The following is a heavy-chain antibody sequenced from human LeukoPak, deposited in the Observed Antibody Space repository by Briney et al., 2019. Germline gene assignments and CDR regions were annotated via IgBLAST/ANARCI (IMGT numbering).Heavy chain of an antibody. J-gene: IGHJ4*02. Sequence: GGSLRLSCAASGFTFSSYAMHWVRQAPGKGLEWVAVISYDGSNKYYADSVKGRFTISRDNAKNSLYLQMNSLRAEDTAVYYCARDRVLWFGELFDYWGQGTLVTVSS. V-gene: IGHV3-30-3*01. D-gene: IGHD3-10*01. CDR3: ARDRVLWFGELFDY. CDR1: GFTFSSYA. CDR2: ISYDGSNK.